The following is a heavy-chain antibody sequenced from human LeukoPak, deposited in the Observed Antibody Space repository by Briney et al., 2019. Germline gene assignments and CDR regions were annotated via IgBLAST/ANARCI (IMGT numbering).Heavy chain of an antibody. V-gene: IGHV1-18*01. J-gene: IGHJ4*01. D-gene: IGHD1-1*01. CDR2: ITAYNGNR. CDR3: ARDNDKVVDH. Sequence: ASVKVSCTTSGYTFSNCGISWVRQAPGQGLEWMGWITAYNGNRLYAQRFQGRITLTTDTSTSTSYMELRSLEYDDTAIYYCARDNDKVVDHWGQGTLVTVSS. CDR1: GYTFSNCG.